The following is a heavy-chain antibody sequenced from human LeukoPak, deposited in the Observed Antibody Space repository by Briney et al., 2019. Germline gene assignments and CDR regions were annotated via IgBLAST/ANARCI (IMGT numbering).Heavy chain of an antibody. Sequence: SETLSLTCTVSGGSISNYYWSWIRQPPGMGLEWIGYIYYSGSTNYNPSLKSRVTISVDTSKKQFSLKLSSVTAADTAVCYCARSIPGRYYYYYMDVWGKGTTVTISS. D-gene: IGHD1-14*01. CDR1: GGSISNYY. V-gene: IGHV4-59*01. CDR3: ARSIPGRYYYYYMDV. J-gene: IGHJ6*03. CDR2: IYYSGST.